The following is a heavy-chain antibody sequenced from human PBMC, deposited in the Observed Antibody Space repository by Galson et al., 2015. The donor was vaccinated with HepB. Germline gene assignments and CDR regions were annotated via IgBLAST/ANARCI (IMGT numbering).Heavy chain of an antibody. J-gene: IGHJ3*02. D-gene: IGHD1-26*01. CDR3: ARAIRWEGAFDI. CDR1: GFTFSNYL. Sequence: SLRLSCAASGFTFSNYLMNWVRQAPGKGLEWVSSISSSSSYIYYADSVKGRFTISRDNAKNSLYLQMNSLRAEDTAVYYCARAIRWEGAFDIWGQGTLVTVSS. V-gene: IGHV3-21*01. CDR2: ISSSSSYI.